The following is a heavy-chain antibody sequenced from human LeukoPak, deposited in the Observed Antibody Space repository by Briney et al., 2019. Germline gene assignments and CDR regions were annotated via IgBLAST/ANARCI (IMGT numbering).Heavy chain of an antibody. CDR1: GYTFTGYY. D-gene: IGHD3-22*01. J-gene: IGHJ4*02. V-gene: IGHV1-2*06. Sequence: GASVKVSCKASGYTFTGYYMHWVRQAPGQGLEWMGRINPNSGGTNYAQKFQGRVTMTRDTSISTAYVELSRLRSDDTAVYYCARGFSWYYDSSGAWGQGTLVTVSS. CDR3: ARGFSWYYDSSGA. CDR2: INPNSGGT.